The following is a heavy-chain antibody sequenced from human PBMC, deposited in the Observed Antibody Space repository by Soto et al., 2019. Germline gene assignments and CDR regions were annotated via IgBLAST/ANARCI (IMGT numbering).Heavy chain of an antibody. D-gene: IGHD3-10*01. Sequence: SETLSLTCTVSGGSISSSSYYWGWIRQPPGKGLEWIGSIYYSGSTYYNPSLKSRVTISVDTPKNQFSLKLSSVTAADTAVYYCARSSMVRGVIKGILFDYWGQGTLVTVSS. CDR2: IYYSGST. CDR3: ARSSMVRGVIKGILFDY. J-gene: IGHJ4*02. V-gene: IGHV4-39*01. CDR1: GGSISSSSYY.